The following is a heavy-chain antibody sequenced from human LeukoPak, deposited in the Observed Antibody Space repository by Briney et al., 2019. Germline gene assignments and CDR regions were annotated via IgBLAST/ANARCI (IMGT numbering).Heavy chain of an antibody. CDR2: ISSSSSYI. CDR1: GFTLSSYS. V-gene: IGHV3-21*01. Sequence: TGGSLRLSCAASGFTLSSYSMNWVREAPGKGLEWVSSISSSSSYIHSADSVRGRFTISRDNAKNSLYLQMNSLRAEDTAVYYCARDLYDSGAYSSPIDYWGQGTLVTVSS. CDR3: ARDLYDSGAYSSPIDY. D-gene: IGHD3-22*01. J-gene: IGHJ4*02.